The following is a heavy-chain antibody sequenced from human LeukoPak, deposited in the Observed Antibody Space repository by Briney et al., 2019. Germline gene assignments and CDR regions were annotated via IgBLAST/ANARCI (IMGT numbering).Heavy chain of an antibody. D-gene: IGHD5-12*01. J-gene: IGHJ4*02. CDR2: INHSGST. Sequence: SETLSLTCAVYGGSFSGYYWSWIRQPPGKGLEWIGEINHSGSTNYNPSLKSRVTISVDTSKNQFSLKLSSVTAADTAVYYCARCPGSGYEDYWGQGTLVTVSS. V-gene: IGHV4-34*01. CDR1: GGSFSGYY. CDR3: ARCPGSGYEDY.